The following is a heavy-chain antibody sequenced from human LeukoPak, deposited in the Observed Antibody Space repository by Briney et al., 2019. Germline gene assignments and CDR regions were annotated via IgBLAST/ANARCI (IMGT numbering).Heavy chain of an antibody. CDR3: ARDGDIVVVPADLDY. CDR1: GFTFSSYT. Sequence: PGGSLRLSCAASGFTFSSYTMNWVRQAPGKGLEWVSSTSSSSNYIYYADSVKGRFTISRDNAKNSLYLQMNSLRAEDTAVYYCARDGDIVVVPADLDYWGQGTLVTVSS. CDR2: TSSSSNYI. D-gene: IGHD2-2*01. V-gene: IGHV3-21*01. J-gene: IGHJ4*02.